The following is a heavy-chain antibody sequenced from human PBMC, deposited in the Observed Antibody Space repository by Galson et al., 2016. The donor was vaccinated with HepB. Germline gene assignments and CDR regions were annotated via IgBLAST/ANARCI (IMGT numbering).Heavy chain of an antibody. Sequence: SLRLSCAASGFTFSRYGMIWVRQAPGKGLEWVSGFSDTGGTTYYADSVKGRFTISRDNSKNTLYLLINSLRAEDTAFYYCAGRDDTGGYYQRHFDHWGQGTLASVSS. J-gene: IGHJ4*02. CDR1: GFTFSRYG. D-gene: IGHD3-22*01. V-gene: IGHV3-23*01. CDR3: AGRDDTGGYYQRHFDH. CDR2: FSDTGGTT.